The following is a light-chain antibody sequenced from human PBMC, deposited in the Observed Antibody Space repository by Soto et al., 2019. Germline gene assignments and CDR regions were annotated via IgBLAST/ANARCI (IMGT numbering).Light chain of an antibody. CDR3: SSYTSSSTWV. V-gene: IGLV2-14*03. CDR2: NVS. J-gene: IGLJ2*01. Sequence: QSALTQPASVSGSPGQSISISCTGTSSDVGGYNYISWYQQYPGKAPKLMIYNVSNRPSGVSNRFSGSKSGNTASLTISGLQAEDEADYYCSSYTSSSTWVFGGGTKLTAL. CDR1: SSDVGGYNY.